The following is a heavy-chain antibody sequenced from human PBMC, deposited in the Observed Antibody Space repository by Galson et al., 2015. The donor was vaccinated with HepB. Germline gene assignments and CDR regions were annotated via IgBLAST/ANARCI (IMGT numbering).Heavy chain of an antibody. CDR2: ISSSSSYI. CDR3: ARDGGYCGGDCYDFDY. J-gene: IGHJ4*02. V-gene: IGHV3-21*01. D-gene: IGHD2-21*01. CDR1: GFTFSSYS. Sequence: SLRLSCAASGFTFSSYSMNWVRQAPGKGLEWVSSISSSSSYIYYADSVKGRFTISRDNAKNSLYLQMNSLRAEDTAVYYCARDGGYCGGDCYDFDYWGQGTLVTVSS.